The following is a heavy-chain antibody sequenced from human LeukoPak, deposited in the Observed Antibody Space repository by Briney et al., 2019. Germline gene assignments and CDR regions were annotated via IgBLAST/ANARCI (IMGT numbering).Heavy chain of an antibody. CDR2: ISSSSSYI. D-gene: IGHD3-10*01. Sequence: GGSLRLSCAASGFTFSSYSMNWVRQAPGKGLEWVSSISSSSSYIYYADSVKGRFTISRDNAKNSLYLQMNSLRAEDTAVYYCAKDWLQHYDSGGWGQGTLVTVSS. CDR3: AKDWLQHYDSGG. J-gene: IGHJ4*02. V-gene: IGHV3-21*01. CDR1: GFTFSSYS.